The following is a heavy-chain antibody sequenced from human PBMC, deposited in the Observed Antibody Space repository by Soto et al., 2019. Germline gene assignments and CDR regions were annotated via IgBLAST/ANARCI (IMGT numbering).Heavy chain of an antibody. D-gene: IGHD2-21*01. Sequence: EVQLVESGGGLVKPGGSLRLSCAASGFTFNTYDMNWVRQAPGKGLEWVSSITTSSAYIYYADSLKGRITISRDNANNSLFLQMNSLRAEHTAVYYCVRSGTARLLRHSWFDTWGQGTLVTVSS. CDR1: GFTFNTYD. CDR3: VRSGTARLLRHSWFDT. CDR2: ITTSSAYI. J-gene: IGHJ5*02. V-gene: IGHV3-21*01.